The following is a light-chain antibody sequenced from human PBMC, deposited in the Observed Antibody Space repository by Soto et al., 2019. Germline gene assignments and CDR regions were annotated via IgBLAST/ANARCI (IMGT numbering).Light chain of an antibody. CDR1: QSISSW. V-gene: IGKV1-5*03. J-gene: IGKJ5*01. CDR2: KAS. Sequence: DIPMTHSPSTLSASVGDRVTITCRSSQSISSWLAWYQQKPGKAPKLLIYKASSLESGVPSRFSGSGSGTEFTLTISSLQPDDFATYYCQQYNSYPITFGQGTRLEVK. CDR3: QQYNSYPIT.